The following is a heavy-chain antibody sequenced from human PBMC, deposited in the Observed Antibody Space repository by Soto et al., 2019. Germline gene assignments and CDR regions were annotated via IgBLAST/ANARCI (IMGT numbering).Heavy chain of an antibody. CDR2: ISYDGKNE. CDR1: GVIFSSNA. D-gene: IGHD2-15*01. Sequence: GGSLRLSCAVSGVIFSSNAVHWVRQAPGKGLQWVAVISYDGKNEYYADSVNGRFTISRDNSKNTLYLQMNSLKRDDTAVYYCSRGRYGSANVKFLDHRGQGALVTVSS. J-gene: IGHJ4*02. V-gene: IGHV3-30*01. CDR3: SRGRYGSANVKFLDH.